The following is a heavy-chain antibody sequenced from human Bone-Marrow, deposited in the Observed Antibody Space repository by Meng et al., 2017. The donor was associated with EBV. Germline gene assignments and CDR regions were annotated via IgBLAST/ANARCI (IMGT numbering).Heavy chain of an antibody. D-gene: IGHD3-22*01. CDR1: GFTFSSYW. CDR3: TTGMTYYDSSGYYYNGY. J-gene: IGHJ4*02. Sequence: ELVLVGSVGGLVQHGGSLRLSWSASGFTFSSYWMHWVRQAPGKGLVWVGRIKSKTDGGTTDYAAPVKGRFTISRDDSKNTLYLQMNSLKTEDTAVYYCTTGMTYYDSSGYYYNGYWGQGTLVTASS. CDR2: IKSKTDGGTT. V-gene: IGHV3-15*01.